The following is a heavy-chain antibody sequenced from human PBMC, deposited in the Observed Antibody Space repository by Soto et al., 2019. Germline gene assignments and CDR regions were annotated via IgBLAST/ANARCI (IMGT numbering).Heavy chain of an antibody. CDR1: GGTFSSYA. CDR3: ATLAAAVTYYFDY. J-gene: IGHJ4*02. CDR2: IIPIFGTA. D-gene: IGHD6-13*01. V-gene: IGHV1-69*01. Sequence: QVQLVQSGAEVKKPGSSVKVSCKASGGTFSSYAISWVRQAPGQGLEWMGGIIPIFGTANYAQKFQGRVTITADESTSAADMELSSLRSEDTAVYYCATLAAAVTYYFDYWGQGTLVTVSS.